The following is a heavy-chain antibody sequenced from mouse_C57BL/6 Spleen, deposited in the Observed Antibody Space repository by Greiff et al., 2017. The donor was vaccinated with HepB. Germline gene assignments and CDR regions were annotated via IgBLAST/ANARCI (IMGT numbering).Heavy chain of an antibody. CDR2: ISDGGSYT. CDR3: ARGGSFYYGNSFDY. J-gene: IGHJ2*01. CDR1: GFTFSSYA. V-gene: IGHV5-4*03. D-gene: IGHD2-1*01. Sequence: EVMLVESGGGLVKPGGSLKLSCAASGFTFSSYAMSWVRQTPEKRLEWVATISDGGSYTYYPDNVKGRFTISRDNAKNNLYLQMSHLKSEDTAMYYCARGGSFYYGNSFDYWGQGTTLTVSS.